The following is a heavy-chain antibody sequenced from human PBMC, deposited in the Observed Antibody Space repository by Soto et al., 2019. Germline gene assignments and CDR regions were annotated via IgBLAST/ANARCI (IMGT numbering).Heavy chain of an antibody. Sequence: QVQLQESGPGLVKPSETLSLTCTVSGGSISSYYWSWIRQPPGKGLEWIGYIYYSGSTNYNPSLKSRVTISVDSSKNQFSLKLSFVTAADTAVYYCARVIAIGVAGYYFDYWGQGTLVTVSS. D-gene: IGHD6-19*01. CDR3: ARVIAIGVAGYYFDY. CDR2: IYYSGST. V-gene: IGHV4-59*01. J-gene: IGHJ4*02. CDR1: GGSISSYY.